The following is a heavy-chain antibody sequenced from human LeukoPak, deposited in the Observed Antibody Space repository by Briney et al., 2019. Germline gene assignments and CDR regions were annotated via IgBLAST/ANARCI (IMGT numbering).Heavy chain of an antibody. Sequence: GGSLRLSCAASGFTFSRYSMNWVRQAPGQGLEWVASISSTSTFIYSADSVKGRFTISRDTAKNSLFLQMNSLRAEDTAIYYCARDYFDSSDYPQTYYYYYMDVWGKGTTVTVSS. CDR1: GFTFSRYS. CDR2: ISSTSTFI. V-gene: IGHV3-21*01. J-gene: IGHJ6*03. CDR3: ARDYFDSSDYPQTYYYYYMDV. D-gene: IGHD3-22*01.